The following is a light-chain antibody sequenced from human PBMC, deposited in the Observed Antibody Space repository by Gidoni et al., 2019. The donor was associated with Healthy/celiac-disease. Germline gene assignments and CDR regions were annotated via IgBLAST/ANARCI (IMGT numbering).Light chain of an antibody. J-gene: IGKJ2*01. V-gene: IGKV1-9*01. CDR1: QGISSY. CDR2: AAS. Sequence: DIQLTQSPSFLSASVGDRVTVTCQASQGISSYLAWYQQKPGKAPKLLIYAASTLQSGVPSRFSGSGSGTEFTLTNSSLQTEDFATYYCQQLNSYPRTFXQXTKLEIK. CDR3: QQLNSYPRT.